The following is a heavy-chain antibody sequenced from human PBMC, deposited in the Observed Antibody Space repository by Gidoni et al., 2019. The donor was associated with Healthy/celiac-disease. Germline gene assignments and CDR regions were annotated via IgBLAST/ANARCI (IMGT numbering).Heavy chain of an antibody. D-gene: IGHD6-19*01. CDR2: ISDDGSNK. J-gene: IGHJ4*02. CDR3: ARTIAVAGREEFDY. Sequence: QVQLVESGGGGVQPGRSLRLAGAASGLTFSSYAMHWVRQAPGKGLEWVAVISDDGSNKYYADSVKCRFTISRDNSKNTLYLQMNSLRAEDTAVYYCARTIAVAGREEFDYWGQGTLVTVSS. CDR1: GLTFSSYA. V-gene: IGHV3-30-3*01.